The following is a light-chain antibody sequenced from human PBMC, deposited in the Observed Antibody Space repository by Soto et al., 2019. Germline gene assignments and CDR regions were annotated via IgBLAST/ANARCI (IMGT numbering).Light chain of an antibody. J-gene: IGKJ4*01. CDR1: QGISNY. V-gene: IGKV1-27*01. Sequence: DIQMTQSPSSLSASVGDRVTITCRASQGISNYLAWYQQKPGKVPKLLIYAASTLQSGVPSRFSGSGSGTDFTLIISRLQPEDVATYYCQKYNSAPALTFGGGTKVEIK. CDR2: AAS. CDR3: QKYNSAPALT.